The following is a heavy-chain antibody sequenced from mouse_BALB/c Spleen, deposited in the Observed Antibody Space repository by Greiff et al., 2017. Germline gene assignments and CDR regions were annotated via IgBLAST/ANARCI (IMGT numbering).Heavy chain of an antibody. V-gene: IGHV5-6-5*01. D-gene: IGHD2-1*01. CDR2: ISSGGST. CDR3: ARYGNYLDY. Sequence: EVKLMESGGGLVKPGGSLKLSCAASGFTFSSYAMSWVRQTPEKRLEWVASISSGGSTYYPDSVKGRFTISRDNARNILYLQMSSLRSEDTAMYYCARYGNYLDYWGQGTTRTVSS. J-gene: IGHJ2*01. CDR1: GFTFSSYA.